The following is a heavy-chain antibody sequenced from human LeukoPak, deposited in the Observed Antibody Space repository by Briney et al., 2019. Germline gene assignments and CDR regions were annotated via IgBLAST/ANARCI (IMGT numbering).Heavy chain of an antibody. CDR1: GGTFSSYA. CDR3: ARDSLKGVVVPAAMYY. CDR2: IIPILGIA. D-gene: IGHD2-2*01. J-gene: IGHJ4*02. Sequence: SVKVSCKASGGTFSSYAISWVRQAPGQGLEWMGRIIPILGIANYAQKFQGRVTITADKSTSTAYMELSSLRSENTAVYYCARDSLKGVVVPAAMYYWGQGTLVTVSS. V-gene: IGHV1-69*04.